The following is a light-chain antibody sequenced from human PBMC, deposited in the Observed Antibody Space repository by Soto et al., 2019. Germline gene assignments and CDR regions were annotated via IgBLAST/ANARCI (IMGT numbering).Light chain of an antibody. CDR1: QSVLYSSNNKNY. Sequence: DIVMTQSPDSLAVSLGERATINCKSSQSVLYSSNNKNYLAWYQQKPGQPPRLLIYWASTRESGVPDRFSGSGSGTDFTLTISSLQAEDVAVYFCQQYYITPWTFGQGTKAEIK. CDR3: QQYYITPWT. J-gene: IGKJ1*01. CDR2: WAS. V-gene: IGKV4-1*01.